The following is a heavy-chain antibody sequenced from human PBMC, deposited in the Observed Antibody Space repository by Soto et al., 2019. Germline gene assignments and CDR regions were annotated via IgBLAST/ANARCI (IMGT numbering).Heavy chain of an antibody. V-gene: IGHV5-51*01. J-gene: IGHJ4*02. D-gene: IGHD6-19*01. CDR3: ARPTYNSGWPEPAFDS. Sequence: LGESLKISCKGSGYSFTSYWIAWVRRMPGKGLEWMGIIYPGDSDTRYSPSFQGQVTISADKSTSTAYLQWSSLKASDTAMYYCARPTYNSGWPEPAFDSWGQGTLVTVSS. CDR2: IYPGDSDT. CDR1: GYSFTSYW.